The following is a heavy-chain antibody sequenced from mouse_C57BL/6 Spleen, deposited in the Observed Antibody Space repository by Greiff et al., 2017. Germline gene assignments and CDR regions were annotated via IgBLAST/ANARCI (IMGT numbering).Heavy chain of an antibody. CDR2: IRYDGSN. Sequence: EVQLVESGPGLVKPSQSLSLTCSVTGYSITSGYYWNWIRQFPGNKLEWMGYIRYDGSNNYNPSLKNRISITRDTSKNQFFLKLNSVTTEDTATYYCARESGIYYDYDGRFDYWSQGTTRTV. J-gene: IGHJ2*01. D-gene: IGHD2-4*01. V-gene: IGHV3-6*01. CDR3: ARESGIYYDYDGRFDY. CDR1: GYSITSGYY.